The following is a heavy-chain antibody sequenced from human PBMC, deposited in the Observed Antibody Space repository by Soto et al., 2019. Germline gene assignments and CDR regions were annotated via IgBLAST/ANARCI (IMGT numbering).Heavy chain of an antibody. CDR2: ISYDGNNK. CDR1: GFTFSSYA. D-gene: IGHD2-21*02. V-gene: IGHV3-30-3*01. J-gene: IGHJ6*02. Sequence: QVQLVESGGGVVQPGRSLRLSCAASGFTFSSYAMHWVRQAPGKGLEWVAVISYDGNNKYYADSVKGRFTMSRDNSKKTLYLQMNTLRAEDTAVYYCVRDKYGVTSAYGMDVWGQGTTVTVSS. CDR3: VRDKYGVTSAYGMDV.